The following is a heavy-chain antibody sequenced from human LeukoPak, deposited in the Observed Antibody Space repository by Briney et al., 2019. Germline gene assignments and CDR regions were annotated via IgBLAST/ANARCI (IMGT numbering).Heavy chain of an antibody. CDR1: GGTFSSYA. Sequence: ASVRVSCKASGGTFSSYAISWVRQAPGHGLEWMGGIIPIFGTANYEQKFQGRVTITADESTSIAYMELSSLRSEDTAVYYCARDSGDGYNYAFDYWGQGTLVTVSS. J-gene: IGHJ4*01. CDR2: IIPIFGTA. D-gene: IGHD5-24*01. V-gene: IGHV1-69*13. CDR3: ARDSGDGYNYAFDY.